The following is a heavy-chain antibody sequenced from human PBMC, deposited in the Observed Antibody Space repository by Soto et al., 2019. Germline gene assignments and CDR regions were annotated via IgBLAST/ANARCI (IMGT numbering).Heavy chain of an antibody. Sequence: GGSLRLSCAASGFTFSTYTMSWVRQAPGKGLEYVSAISSNGGSTYYANSVKGRFTISRDNSKNTLYLQMGSLRAEDMAVYYCARGAEYSYYDYWGQGTLVTVSS. CDR3: ARGAEYSYYDY. V-gene: IGHV3-64*01. J-gene: IGHJ4*02. D-gene: IGHD5-18*01. CDR2: ISSNGGST. CDR1: GFTFSTYT.